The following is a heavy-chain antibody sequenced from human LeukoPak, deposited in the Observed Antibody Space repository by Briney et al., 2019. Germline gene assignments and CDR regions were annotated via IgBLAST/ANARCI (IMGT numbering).Heavy chain of an antibody. CDR2: IYSGGST. D-gene: IGHD3-16*02. J-gene: IGHJ4*02. Sequence: GGSLRLSCAASGFTVSSNYMSLVRQAPGKGLEWVSVIYSGGSTYYADSVKGRFTISRHNSKNTLYLQMNSLRAEDTAVYYCAKGPVDDCVWGSYRYTPNYWGQGTLVTVSS. CDR3: AKGPVDDCVWGSYRYTPNY. CDR1: GFTVSSNY. V-gene: IGHV3-53*04.